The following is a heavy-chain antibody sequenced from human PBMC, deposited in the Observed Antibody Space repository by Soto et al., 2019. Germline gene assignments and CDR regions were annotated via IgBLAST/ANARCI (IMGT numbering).Heavy chain of an antibody. D-gene: IGHD4-17*01. Sequence: EEQLLESGGGLVQPGGSLRLSCAASGLTFSRYAMSWVRQAPGKGLEWVSIINPSGDITYYGDSVKGRFTISRDNSKNTLSLQMNSLRAEDTAVYYCANSLRPSAWTTSYFDYRGQGTLVTVAS. CDR2: INPSGDIT. CDR1: GLTFSRYA. V-gene: IGHV3-23*01. J-gene: IGHJ4*02. CDR3: ANSLRPSAWTTSYFDY.